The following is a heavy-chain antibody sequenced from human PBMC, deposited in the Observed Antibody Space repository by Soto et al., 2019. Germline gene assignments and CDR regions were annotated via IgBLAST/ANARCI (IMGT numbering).Heavy chain of an antibody. D-gene: IGHD3-3*01. V-gene: IGHV3-21*01. J-gene: IGHJ4*02. CDR3: AREYYDFWSGYYSPRTESQYYFDY. CDR1: GFTFSSYS. Sequence: GGSLRLSCAASGFTFSSYSMNWVRQAPGKGLEWVSSISSSSSYIYYADSVKGRFTISRDNAKNSLYLQMNSLRAEDTAVYYCAREYYDFWSGYYSPRTESQYYFDYWGQGTLVTVSS. CDR2: ISSSSSYI.